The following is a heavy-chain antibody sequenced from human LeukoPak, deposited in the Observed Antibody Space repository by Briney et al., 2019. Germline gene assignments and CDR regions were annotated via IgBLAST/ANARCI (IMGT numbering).Heavy chain of an antibody. J-gene: IGHJ4*02. CDR1: GASVSSGSYY. D-gene: IGHD3-22*01. CDR3: ARGNPNDSSGW. CDR2: IYYSGST. Sequence: PSETLSLTCTVTGASVSSGSYYWSWIRQPPGKGLEWIGYIYYSGSTKYNPSLKSRVTISVDTSKNQFSLKLSSVTAADTAVYYCARGNPNDSSGWWGQGTLVTVSS. V-gene: IGHV4-61*01.